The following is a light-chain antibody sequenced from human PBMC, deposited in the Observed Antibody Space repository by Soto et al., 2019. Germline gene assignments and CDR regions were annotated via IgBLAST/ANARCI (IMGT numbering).Light chain of an antibody. Sequence: QSALTQPASVSGSPGQSITISCTGTSSDVGGYNYVSWYQQHPGKAPKLMIYDVSSRPSGVSNRFSGSKSGNTASLTISGLLSEDEDDYYCTSYTTNKTPLFGGGTKLTVL. J-gene: IGLJ2*01. CDR3: TSYTTNKTPL. V-gene: IGLV2-14*03. CDR2: DVS. CDR1: SSDVGGYNY.